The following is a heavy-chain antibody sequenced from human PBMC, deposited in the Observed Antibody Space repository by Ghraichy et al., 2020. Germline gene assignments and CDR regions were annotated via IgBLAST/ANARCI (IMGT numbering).Heavy chain of an antibody. D-gene: IGHD2-21*02. Sequence: SETLSLTCTVSGGSINNYYWSWIRQPAGKGLEWIGRIYTSGSINHNPSLKSRVSMSGDTSKNQFSLKLSSVTTADTAVYYCARQKEDPTYCGGDCNFDYCGQGTPVTVSS. CDR3: ARQKEDPTYCGGDCNFDY. V-gene: IGHV4-4*07. CDR1: GGSINNYY. J-gene: IGHJ4*02. CDR2: IYTSGSI.